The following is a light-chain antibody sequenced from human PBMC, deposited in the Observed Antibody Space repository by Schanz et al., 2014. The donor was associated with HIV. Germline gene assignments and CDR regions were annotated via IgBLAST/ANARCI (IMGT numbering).Light chain of an antibody. CDR2: DVS. Sequence: QSALTQPPSASGSPGQSVTISCTGTSSDVGGYNYVSWYQQHPGKAPKLMIYDVSKRPSGVPDRFSGSKSGNTASLTVSGLQAEDEADYYCWSYAGSSTWVFGGGTKLTVL. CDR1: SSDVGGYNY. V-gene: IGLV2-8*01. CDR3: WSYAGSSTWV. J-gene: IGLJ3*02.